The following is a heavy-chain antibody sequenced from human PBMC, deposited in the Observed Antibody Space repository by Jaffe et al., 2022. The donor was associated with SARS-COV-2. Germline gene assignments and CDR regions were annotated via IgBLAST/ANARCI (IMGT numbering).Heavy chain of an antibody. CDR3: AKVRLAAAGLTGAHFDGMDV. Sequence: EVQLVESGGGLAQPGRSLRLSCAATGFIFEEYAMIWVRQAPGKGLEWVSGISRISDTTGYADSVKGRFTISRDNAKNSLFLQMNSLRPEDTALYYCAKVRLAAAGLTGAHFDGMDVWGQGTTVTVSS. V-gene: IGHV3-9*01. J-gene: IGHJ6*02. CDR1: GFIFEEYA. D-gene: IGHD6-13*01. CDR2: ISRISDTT.